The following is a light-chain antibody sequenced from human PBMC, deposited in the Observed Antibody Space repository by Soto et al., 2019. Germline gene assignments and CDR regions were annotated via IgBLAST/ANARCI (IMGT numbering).Light chain of an antibody. J-gene: IGKJ5*01. CDR2: DAS. CDR1: QSVSRY. CDR3: QQRQHWPPIT. Sequence: EVVLTQSPATLSLSPGERATLSCRTSQSVSRYLAWYQQKPGQAPRLLIYDASNRATGTPARFGGSGSGTDFTLTISSLEPEDFAVYYCQQRQHWPPITFGQGTRLEIK. V-gene: IGKV3-11*01.